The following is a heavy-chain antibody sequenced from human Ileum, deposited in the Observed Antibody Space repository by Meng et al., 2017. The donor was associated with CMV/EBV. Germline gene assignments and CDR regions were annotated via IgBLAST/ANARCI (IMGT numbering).Heavy chain of an antibody. CDR2: IHYTGRA. CDR1: GVSIRTYY. D-gene: IGHD1-1*01. V-gene: IGHV4-59*01. J-gene: IGHJ4*02. CDR3: AERGGGY. Sequence: LQHSVQVLAKPPESLSPTYRASGVSIRTYYWSWVRRTPGKGLEWIAFIHYTGRADYSPSLKSRLTISVDTSDSQLSLKLSSVTPADTAMYYCAERGGGYWGQGILVTVSS.